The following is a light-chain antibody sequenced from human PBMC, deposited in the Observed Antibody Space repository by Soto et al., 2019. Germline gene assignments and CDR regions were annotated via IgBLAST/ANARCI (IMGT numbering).Light chain of an antibody. CDR1: SSDVGGHNY. J-gene: IGLJ2*01. Sequence: QSALTQVASVSASPGQSITISCTGTSSDVGGHNYVSWYQQHPGKAPKLMIYNVDYRPSGVSNRCSGSKSGNTASLTISGLQADDEAYYYCSSYADSSTVVFGGGTKVTVL. CDR2: NVD. CDR3: SSYADSSTVV. V-gene: IGLV2-14*03.